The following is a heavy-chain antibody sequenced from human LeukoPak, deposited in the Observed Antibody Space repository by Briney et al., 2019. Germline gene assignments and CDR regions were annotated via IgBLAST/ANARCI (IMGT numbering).Heavy chain of an antibody. J-gene: IGHJ4*02. V-gene: IGHV1-69*04. CDR2: IIPILGIA. CDR3: ARDTYDSSGYPAYYFDY. CDR1: GGTFSSYA. D-gene: IGHD3-22*01. Sequence: SVKVSCKASGGTFSSYAISWVRQAPGQGLEWMGRIIPILGIANYAQKFQGRVTITADKSTSTAYMELSSLRSEDTAVYYCARDTYDSSGYPAYYFDYWGQGTLVTVSS.